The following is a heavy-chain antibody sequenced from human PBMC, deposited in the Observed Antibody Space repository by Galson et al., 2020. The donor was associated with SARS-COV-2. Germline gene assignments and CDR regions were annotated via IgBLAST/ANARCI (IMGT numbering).Heavy chain of an antibody. D-gene: IGHD2-2*01. J-gene: IGHJ5*02. V-gene: IGHV4-59*01. CDR3: ARDNSYCSSTSCYRNWFDP. Sequence: SETLSLTCTVSGGSISTYYWSWIRQPPGKGLEWIGYIHYSGSPNYNPSLKSRVTISVDTSKNQFSLKLNSLTAADTAVYYCARDNSYCSSTSCYRNWFDPWGPGTLVTVS. CDR2: IHYSGSP. CDR1: GGSISTYY.